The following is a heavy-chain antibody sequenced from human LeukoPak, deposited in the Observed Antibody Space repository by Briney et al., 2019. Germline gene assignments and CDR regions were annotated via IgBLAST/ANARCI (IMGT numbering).Heavy chain of an antibody. V-gene: IGHV3-66*03. CDR1: GFTVSSNY. J-gene: IGHJ4*02. CDR3: ARGARKGDDYGGFFDY. D-gene: IGHD4-23*01. Sequence: PGGSLRLSCAASGFTVSSNYMSWVRQAPGKGLEWVSVIYSCGSTYYADSVKGRFTISRDNSKNTLYLQMNSLRVEDTAVYYCARGARKGDDYGGFFDYWGQGTLVTVSS. CDR2: IYSCGST.